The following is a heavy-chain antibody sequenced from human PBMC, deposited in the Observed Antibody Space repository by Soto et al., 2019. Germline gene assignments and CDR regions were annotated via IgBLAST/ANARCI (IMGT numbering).Heavy chain of an antibody. J-gene: IGHJ4*02. CDR2: IYYSGST. Sequence: SETLSLTCTVSGGSISSSSYYWGWIRQPPGKGLEWIGSIYYSGSTYYNPSLKSRVTISVDTSKNQFSLKLSSVTAADTAVYYCARTYGSFDYWGQGTLVTVSS. CDR1: GGSISSSSYY. D-gene: IGHD4-17*01. V-gene: IGHV4-39*01. CDR3: ARTYGSFDY.